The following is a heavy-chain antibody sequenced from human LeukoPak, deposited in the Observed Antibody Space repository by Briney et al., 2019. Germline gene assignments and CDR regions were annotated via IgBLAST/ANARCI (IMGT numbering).Heavy chain of an antibody. CDR2: ISSSSSYI. V-gene: IGHV3-21*01. J-gene: IGHJ4*02. CDR3: ARDGVGIAARDY. D-gene: IGHD3-3*01. CDR1: GFTFSSYS. Sequence: GGSLRLSCAASGFTFSSYSMNWVRQAPGKGLEWVSSISSSSSYIYYADSVKGRFTISRDNAKNSLYLQMNSLTAEDTGVYYCARDGVGIAARDYWGQGTLVTVSS.